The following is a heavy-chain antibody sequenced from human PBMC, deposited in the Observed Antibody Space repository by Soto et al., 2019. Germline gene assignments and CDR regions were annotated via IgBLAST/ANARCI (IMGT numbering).Heavy chain of an antibody. CDR2: IIPIFGTA. CDR1: GGTFSSYA. V-gene: IGHV1-69*13. D-gene: IGHD6-13*01. Sequence: SVKVSCKASGGTFSSYAISWVRQAPGQGLEWMGGIIPIFGTANYAQKFQGRVTITADESTSTAYTELSSLRSEDTAVYYCARRKQLGIYYYYYGMDVWGQGTTVTVSS. CDR3: ARRKQLGIYYYYYGMDV. J-gene: IGHJ6*02.